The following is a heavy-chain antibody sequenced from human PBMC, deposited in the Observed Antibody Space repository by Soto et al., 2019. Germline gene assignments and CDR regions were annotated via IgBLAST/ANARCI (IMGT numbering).Heavy chain of an antibody. D-gene: IGHD2-15*01. CDR2: ISYDGSNK. J-gene: IGHJ6*02. CDR1: GFTFSSYG. V-gene: IGHV3-30*18. Sequence: GGSLRLSCAASGFTFSSYGMHWVRQAPGKGLEWVAVISYDGSNKYYADSVKGRFTISRDNSKNTLYLQMNSLRAEDTAVYYCAKDSHYCSGGSCYSAPYYYYGMDVWGQGTTVTVSS. CDR3: AKDSHYCSGGSCYSAPYYYYGMDV.